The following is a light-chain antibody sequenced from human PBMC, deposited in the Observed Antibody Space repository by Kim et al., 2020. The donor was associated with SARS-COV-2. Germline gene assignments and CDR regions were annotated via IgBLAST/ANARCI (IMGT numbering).Light chain of an antibody. CDR3: QHYDNLPPVT. CDR1: QSISSSS. CDR2: GAS. V-gene: IGKV3-20*01. J-gene: IGKJ4*01. Sequence: VLTQSPGTVSLSPGERATLSCRASQSISSSSLVWYQQKPGQAPRLLIYGASNRATAIPDRFSGSGSGTDFTLTINRLEPEDFAAYYCQHYDNLPPVTFGGGTKVDI.